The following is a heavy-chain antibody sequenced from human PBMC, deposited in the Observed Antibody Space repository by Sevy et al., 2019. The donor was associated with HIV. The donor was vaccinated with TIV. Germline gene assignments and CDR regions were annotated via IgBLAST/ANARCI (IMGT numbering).Heavy chain of an antibody. Sequence: ASVKVSCKASGYTFISYGISWVRQAPGQGLEWMGWISAYNGNTNYAQKLQGRVTMTTDTSTSTAYMELRSLRSDDTALYYCPRPARAASAHNNKKYYFDFWRQGTLVTVSS. V-gene: IGHV1-18*04. CDR3: PRPARAASAHNNKKYYFDF. CDR1: GYTFISYG. CDR2: ISAYNGNT. J-gene: IGHJ4*02. D-gene: IGHD6-25*01.